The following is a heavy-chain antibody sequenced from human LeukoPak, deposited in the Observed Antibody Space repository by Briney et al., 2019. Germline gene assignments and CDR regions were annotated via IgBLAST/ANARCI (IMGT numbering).Heavy chain of an antibody. CDR1: GGSISSSSYY. CDR2: IYYSGST. D-gene: IGHD3-10*01. CDR3: ARGTRITMVRGVHNWFDP. J-gene: IGHJ5*02. V-gene: IGHV4-39*01. Sequence: PSETLFPTCTVSGGSISSSSYYWGWIRQPPGKGLEWIGSIYYSGSTYYNPSLKSRVTISVDTSKNQFSLKLSSVTAADTAVYYCARGTRITMVRGVHNWFDPWGQGTLVTVSS.